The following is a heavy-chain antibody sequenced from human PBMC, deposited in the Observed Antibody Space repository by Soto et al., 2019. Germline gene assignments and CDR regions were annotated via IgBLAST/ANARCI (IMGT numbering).Heavy chain of an antibody. CDR3: ARGPVAGSDF. V-gene: IGHV1-18*04. J-gene: IGHJ4*02. D-gene: IGHD6-19*01. Sequence: ASVKVSCKASGYTNTSYGIVWVRQAPGQGLEWMGWISPYSGETRYAEKFQDRVTLTTDTSTKTAYMDLRNLKSDDTAVYWCARGPVAGSDFWGQGTLVTVSS. CDR1: GYTNTSYG. CDR2: ISPYSGET.